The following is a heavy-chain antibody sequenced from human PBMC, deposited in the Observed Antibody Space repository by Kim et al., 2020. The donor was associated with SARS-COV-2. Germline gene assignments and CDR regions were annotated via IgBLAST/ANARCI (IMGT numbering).Heavy chain of an antibody. CDR3: ARDRLSDWLYYYYYGMDV. J-gene: IGHJ6*02. V-gene: IGHV3-48*02. CDR1: GFTFSSYS. CDR2: ISSSSSTI. Sequence: GGSLRLSCAASGFTFSSYSTNWVRQAPGKGLEWVSYISSSSSTIYYADSVKGRFTISRDNAKNSLYLQMNSLRDEDTAVYYCARDRLSDWLYYYYYGMDVWGQGTTVTVSS. D-gene: IGHD3-9*01.